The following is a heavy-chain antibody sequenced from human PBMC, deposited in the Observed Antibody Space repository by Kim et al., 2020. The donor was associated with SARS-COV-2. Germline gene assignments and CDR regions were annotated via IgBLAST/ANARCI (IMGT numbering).Heavy chain of an antibody. Sequence: GGSLRLSCAASGFTFSDYGMNWVRQAPGKGLEWVSSISSITTSIYYADSVKGRFTISRDNAKNSLSLQMNSLRVEDTAVYYCARDSPRATPNSRWGQGTLVTVSS. D-gene: IGHD1-26*01. J-gene: IGHJ4*02. CDR1: GFTFSDYG. CDR3: ARDSPRATPNSR. V-gene: IGHV3-21*01. CDR2: ISSITTSI.